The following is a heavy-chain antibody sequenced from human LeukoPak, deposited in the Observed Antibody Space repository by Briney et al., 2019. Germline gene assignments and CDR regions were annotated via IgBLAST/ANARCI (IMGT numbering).Heavy chain of an antibody. CDR1: GYSFTSYW. CDR3: ARQRWMAEDAFDN. Sequence: GESLETSRKGSGYSFTSYWIGRVRQMPGKGLEGMGIIYPGDSDTRYSPSLQGAFTISAEKSISTAYLQWSSLKASDSAMYYCARQRWMAEDAFDNWGQGTKVTVSS. D-gene: IGHD5-24*01. V-gene: IGHV5-51*01. CDR2: IYPGDSDT. J-gene: IGHJ3*02.